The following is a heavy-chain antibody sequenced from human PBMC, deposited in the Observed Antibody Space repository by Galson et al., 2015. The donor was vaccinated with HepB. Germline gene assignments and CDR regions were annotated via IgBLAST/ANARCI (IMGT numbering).Heavy chain of an antibody. V-gene: IGHV3-30-3*01. J-gene: IGHJ6*03. CDR2: ISYDGSNK. Sequence: SLRLSCAASGFTFSSYAMHWVRQAPGKGLEWVAVISYDGSNKYYADSVKGRFTISRDNSKNTLYLQMNSLRAEDTAVYYCARSPYSRNYYYYMDVWGKGTTVTVSS. CDR1: GFTFSSYA. D-gene: IGHD6-13*01. CDR3: ARSPYSRNYYYYMDV.